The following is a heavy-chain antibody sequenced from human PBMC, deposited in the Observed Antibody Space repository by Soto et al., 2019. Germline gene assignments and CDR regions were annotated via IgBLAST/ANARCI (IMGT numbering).Heavy chain of an antibody. Sequence: GGSLRLSCAASRFTFSSYAMSWVRQAPGKRLESVSAISVSXGSTYYADSVKGRFTIFRDNSKNTLYLKMNSLRAEETAVYYCAKDYAAIAAAGRLQNWFDSWGHGSLVTVSS. D-gene: IGHD6-13*01. J-gene: IGHJ5*01. CDR2: ISVSXGST. V-gene: IGHV3-23*01. CDR3: AKDYAAIAAAGRLQNWFDS. CDR1: RFTFSSYA.